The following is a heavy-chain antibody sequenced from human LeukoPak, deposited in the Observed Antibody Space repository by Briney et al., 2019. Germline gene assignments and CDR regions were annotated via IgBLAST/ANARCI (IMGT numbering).Heavy chain of an antibody. D-gene: IGHD6-13*01. CDR1: GYTLTELS. Sequence: ASVEVSCKVSGYTLTELSMHWVRQAPGKGLEWMGGFDPEDGETIYAQKSQGRVTMTEDTSTDTAYMELSSLRSEDTAVYYCATLVAAAGSYFDPWGQGTLVTVSS. J-gene: IGHJ5*02. V-gene: IGHV1-24*01. CDR2: FDPEDGET. CDR3: ATLVAAAGSYFDP.